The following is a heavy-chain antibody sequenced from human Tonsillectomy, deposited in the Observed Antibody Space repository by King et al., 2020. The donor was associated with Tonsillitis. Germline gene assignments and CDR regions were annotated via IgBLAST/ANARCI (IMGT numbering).Heavy chain of an antibody. CDR2: IYPGDSDT. D-gene: IGHD6-6*01. Sequence: VQLVESGAEVKKPGESLKISCEGSGYRFTSYWIAWVRQMPGKGLEWMGIIYPGDSDTRYSPSFQGQVTISADKSISTAYLQWSSMKASDTAMYYCARHSYHIAPPDYWGQGTLVTVSS. J-gene: IGHJ4*02. CDR1: GYRFTSYW. V-gene: IGHV5-51*01. CDR3: ARHSYHIAPPDY.